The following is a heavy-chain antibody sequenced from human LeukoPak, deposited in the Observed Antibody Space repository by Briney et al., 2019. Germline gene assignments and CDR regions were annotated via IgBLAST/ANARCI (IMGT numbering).Heavy chain of an antibody. CDR3: AKVDIVATMQAFDI. Sequence: SVKVSCKASGGTFSSYAISWVRQAPGQGLEWMGRIIPIFGTANYAQKFQGRVTITTDESTSTAYMELSSLRSEDTAVYYCAKVDIVATMQAFDIWGQGTMVTVSS. D-gene: IGHD5-12*01. CDR2: IIPIFGTA. J-gene: IGHJ3*02. CDR1: GGTFSSYA. V-gene: IGHV1-69*05.